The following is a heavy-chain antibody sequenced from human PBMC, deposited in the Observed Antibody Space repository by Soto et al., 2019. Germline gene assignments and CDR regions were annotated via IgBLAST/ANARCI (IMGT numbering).Heavy chain of an antibody. Sequence: SGPTLVNPTQTLTLTCTVSGVSLSESGWGVGWIRQPPGKALEWLALISWNDDKRYTSSLKTRLTITKDSSKNQVVLTMTNVDPVDTGTYYCAHSSPGVIGPFEYWGKGTLVTVSS. V-gene: IGHV2-5*01. D-gene: IGHD3-10*01. CDR1: GVSLSESGWG. CDR2: ISWNDDK. J-gene: IGHJ4*02. CDR3: AHSSPGVIGPFEY.